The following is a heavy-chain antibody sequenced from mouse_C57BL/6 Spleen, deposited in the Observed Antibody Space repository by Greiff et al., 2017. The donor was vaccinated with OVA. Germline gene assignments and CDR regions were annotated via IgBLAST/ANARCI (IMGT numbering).Heavy chain of an antibody. CDR1: GYTLTDYN. J-gene: IGHJ2*01. Sequence: VQLQQSGPELVKPGASVKMSCKASGYTLTDYNMHWVKQSHGKSLEWIGYINPNNGGTSYNQKFKGKATLTVNKSSSTAYMELRSLTSEDSAVYYCAREKITTAFDYWGQGTTLTVSS. CDR2: INPNNGGT. CDR3: AREKITTAFDY. D-gene: IGHD1-2*01. V-gene: IGHV1-22*01.